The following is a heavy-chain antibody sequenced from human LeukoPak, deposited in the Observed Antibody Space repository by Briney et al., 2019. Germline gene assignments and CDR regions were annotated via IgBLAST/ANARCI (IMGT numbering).Heavy chain of an antibody. J-gene: IGHJ4*02. CDR2: ISGSGGST. CDR1: GFTFSSYA. D-gene: IGHD6-13*01. Sequence: GGSLRLSCAASGFTFSSYAMSWVRQAPGKGLEWVSAISGSGGSTYYADSVKGRFTISRDNSKNTLYLQMNSLRAEDTAVYYCAKDLTLRGIAEDAFDYWGQGTLVTVSS. V-gene: IGHV3-23*01. CDR3: AKDLTLRGIAEDAFDY.